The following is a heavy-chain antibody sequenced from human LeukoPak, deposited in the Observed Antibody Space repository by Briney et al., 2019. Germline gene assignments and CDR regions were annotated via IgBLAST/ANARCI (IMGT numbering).Heavy chain of an antibody. CDR1: GYTFTSYD. Sequence: ASVKVSCKASGYTFTSYDINWVRQATGQGLEWMGWMNPNSGNTGYAQKFQGRVTMTRNTSISTAYMELSSLRSEDTAVYCCARGRIVGRTRDFDYWGQGTLVTVSS. D-gene: IGHD2-15*01. CDR2: MNPNSGNT. V-gene: IGHV1-8*01. CDR3: ARGRIVGRTRDFDY. J-gene: IGHJ4*02.